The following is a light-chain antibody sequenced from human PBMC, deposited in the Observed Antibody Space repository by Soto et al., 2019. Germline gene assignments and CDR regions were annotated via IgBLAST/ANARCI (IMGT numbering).Light chain of an antibody. CDR1: RSDIGAYNF. V-gene: IGLV2-14*03. CDR2: DVN. Sequence: QPVLTQPASVSGCPGQSITISCTGTRSDIGAYNFVSWYQQHPGKAPKLMLYDVNIRPSGVSNRFSGSKSGNTASLTISGLLAEDEADYYCTSWTTSTTMIFGGGT. J-gene: IGLJ2*01. CDR3: TSWTTSTTMI.